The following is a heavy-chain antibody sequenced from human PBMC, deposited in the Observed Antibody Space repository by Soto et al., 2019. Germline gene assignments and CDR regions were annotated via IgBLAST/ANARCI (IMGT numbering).Heavy chain of an antibody. CDR3: GRVGGGSGLDY. Sequence: EVQLVESGGGLVQPGGSLRLSCAASGFTCSSYSMHWVRQAPGKGLEFVSAISYNGGSKYYANSVKGRFTISRDDSKMKLYRQEGELRAEEMGVDWCGRVGGGSGLDYWGQGTLVTVSS. V-gene: IGHV3-64*01. CDR2: ISYNGGSK. D-gene: IGHD6-25*01. J-gene: IGHJ4*02. CDR1: GFTCSSYS.